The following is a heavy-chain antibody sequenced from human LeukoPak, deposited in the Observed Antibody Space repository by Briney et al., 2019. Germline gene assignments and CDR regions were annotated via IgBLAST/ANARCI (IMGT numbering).Heavy chain of an antibody. V-gene: IGHV3-48*01. CDR3: ARDLKGYCSSTSCYTALDY. Sequence: PGGSLRLSCAASGFTFSSYSMNWVRQAPGKGLEWVSYISSSSSTIYYADSVQGRFAISRDNSKNTLYLQMNSLRAEDTAVYYCARDLKGYCSSTSCYTALDYWGQGTLVTVSS. CDR2: ISSSSSTI. J-gene: IGHJ4*02. CDR1: GFTFSSYS. D-gene: IGHD2-2*02.